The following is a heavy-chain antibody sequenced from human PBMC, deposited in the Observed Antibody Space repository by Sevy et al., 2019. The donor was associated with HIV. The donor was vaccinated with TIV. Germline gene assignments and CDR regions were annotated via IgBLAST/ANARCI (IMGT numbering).Heavy chain of an antibody. CDR2: INHIGST. CDR1: GGSFSGFY. D-gene: IGHD3-3*01. Sequence: ETLSLTCAVYGGSFSGFYLTWIRQPPGKVLEWIGEINHIGSTTYNPSLKSRVTISVDTSKNQFSLKLSSVTAADTAVYYCARGQWELYYWGQGIQVTVSS. CDR3: ARGQWELYY. J-gene: IGHJ4*02. V-gene: IGHV4-34*01.